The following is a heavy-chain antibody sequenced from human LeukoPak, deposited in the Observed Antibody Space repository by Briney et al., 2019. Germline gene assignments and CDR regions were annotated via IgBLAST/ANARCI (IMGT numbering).Heavy chain of an antibody. CDR1: GSTFSSYW. J-gene: IGHJ6*02. Sequence: QPGGSLRLSCAASGSTFSSYWMHWVRQAPGKGLVWASRINSDGSSTSYADSVKGRFTISRDNAKNTLYLQMNSLRAEDTAVYYCARALEQHYYYYGMDVWGQGTTVTVSS. CDR3: ARALEQHYYYYGMDV. V-gene: IGHV3-74*01. D-gene: IGHD6-13*01. CDR2: INSDGSST.